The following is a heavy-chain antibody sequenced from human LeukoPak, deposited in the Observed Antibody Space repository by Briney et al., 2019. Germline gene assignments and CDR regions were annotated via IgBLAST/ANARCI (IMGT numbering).Heavy chain of an antibody. CDR1: GGSISSSNYY. D-gene: IGHD5-18*01. Sequence: SETLSLTCTVSGGSISSSNYYWGWIRQPPGTGLEWIGSIYYSGSTYYSPSLKSRVTISVDTSKNQFSLKLSSVTAADTAVYYCARGSFLGYSYGYRTNWFDPWGQGTLVTVSS. CDR3: ARGSFLGYSYGYRTNWFDP. V-gene: IGHV4-39*07. J-gene: IGHJ5*02. CDR2: IYYSGST.